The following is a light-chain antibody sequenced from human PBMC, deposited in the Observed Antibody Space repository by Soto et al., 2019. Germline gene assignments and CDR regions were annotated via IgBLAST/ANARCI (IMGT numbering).Light chain of an antibody. CDR3: SSYTTSSTRV. J-gene: IGLJ1*01. CDR2: EVS. V-gene: IGLV2-14*03. CDR1: SSAVGAYDF. Sequence: QSALAQPASVSGSPGQSITISCTGTSSAVGAYDFVSWYQQHPDKAPKLMIYEVSNRPSGVSYRFSGSKSVNTATLTISGLQAEDEADYYCSSYTTSSTRVFGTGTNVTVL.